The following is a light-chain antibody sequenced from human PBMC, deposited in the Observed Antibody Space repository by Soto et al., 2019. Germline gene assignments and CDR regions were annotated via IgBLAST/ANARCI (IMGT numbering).Light chain of an antibody. CDR2: EAS. J-gene: IGKJ2*01. Sequence: EILLTQSPGTLSVSPGERATISCRTSQSVGSTYLAWYQQKPGQAPRLLIYEASRRATGIPDRFSGSGSGTDFTLTISRLEPEDFAVYYCHQFGTSPRYTFGQGTKLEI. CDR1: QSVGSTY. CDR3: HQFGTSPRYT. V-gene: IGKV3-20*01.